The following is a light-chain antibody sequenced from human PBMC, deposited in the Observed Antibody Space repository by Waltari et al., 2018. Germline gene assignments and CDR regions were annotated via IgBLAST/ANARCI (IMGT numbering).Light chain of an antibody. J-gene: IGKJ2*01. Sequence: AIQLTQSPSFLSASVGDTVTINCRAIQGISSGLAWYQQKPGKPPQLLIYDKSSLISGVPSRFSGSGSGTDFTLTISSLQPEDFATYYCQQVSTYPFYTFGQGTKL. V-gene: IGKV1-13*02. CDR1: QGISSG. CDR3: QQVSTYPFYT. CDR2: DKS.